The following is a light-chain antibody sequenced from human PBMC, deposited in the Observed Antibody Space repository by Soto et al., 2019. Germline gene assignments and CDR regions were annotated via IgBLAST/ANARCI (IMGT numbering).Light chain of an antibody. Sequence: EIVLTQSPGTLSLSPGERATLSCRASQSLSSTYLAWYQQKPGQAPRLLMYGASSRATGIPDRFSGRGSGTDFTLTISRLEPEDFAVYYCHQYGSSRTFGQGTKVEIK. V-gene: IGKV3-20*01. CDR2: GAS. J-gene: IGKJ1*01. CDR3: HQYGSSRT. CDR1: QSLSSTY.